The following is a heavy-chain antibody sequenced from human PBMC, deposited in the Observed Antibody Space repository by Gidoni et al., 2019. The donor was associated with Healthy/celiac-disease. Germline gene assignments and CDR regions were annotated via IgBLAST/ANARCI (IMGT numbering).Heavy chain of an antibody. J-gene: IGHJ4*02. CDR1: GFPFSNAW. CDR2: IKSKTDGGTT. Sequence: EVQLVESGGGLVTPGGSLRLSCAASGFPFSNAWMSWVRQAPGKGLGWVGRIKSKTDGGTTDYAAPVKGRFTISRDDSKNTLYLQMNSLKTEDTAVYYCTTEWELLHFDYWGQGTLVTVSS. CDR3: TTEWELLHFDY. V-gene: IGHV3-15*01. D-gene: IGHD1-26*01.